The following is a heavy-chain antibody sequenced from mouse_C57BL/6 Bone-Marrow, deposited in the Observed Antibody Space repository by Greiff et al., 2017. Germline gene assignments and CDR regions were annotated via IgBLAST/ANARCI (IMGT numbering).Heavy chain of an antibody. CDR2: IRLNSDTYAT. V-gene: IGHV6-3*01. D-gene: IGHD1-1*01. CDR1: GFTFSNYW. Sequence: EVQLVESGGGLVQPGGSLKLSCVASGFTFSNYWMNWFRQSPEKGLEWVAHIRLNSDTYATHYAAYVKGRFTISRDDSKSSVYLQMYNLKSEDTGIYDFHYYGSNVDVWGTGTTVTVSS. J-gene: IGHJ1*03. CDR3: HYYGSNVDV.